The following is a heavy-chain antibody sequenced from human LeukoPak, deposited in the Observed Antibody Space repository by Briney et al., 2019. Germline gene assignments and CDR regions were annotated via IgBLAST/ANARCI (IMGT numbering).Heavy chain of an antibody. Sequence: GASLQISCKGPGYSFTSYWIGWVRQLPGKGLEWMGIIYPGDSDTRYSPSFQGQVTISADKSISTAYLQWSSLKASDTAMYYCARGLSTVTYDAFDIWGQGTMVTVSS. V-gene: IGHV5-51*01. CDR1: GYSFTSYW. J-gene: IGHJ3*02. CDR2: IYPGDSDT. D-gene: IGHD4-17*01. CDR3: ARGLSTVTYDAFDI.